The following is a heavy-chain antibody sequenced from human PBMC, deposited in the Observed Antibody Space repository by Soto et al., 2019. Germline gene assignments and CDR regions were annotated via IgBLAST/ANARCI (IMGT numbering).Heavy chain of an antibody. J-gene: IGHJ6*02. D-gene: IGHD3-10*01. Sequence: GGSLSPSCAASGFTFSSYGMHWVRQAQGRGLEWGAVISYDGSNKYYADSVKGRFTISRDNSKNTLYLQMNSLRAEDTAVYYRAKSVYGSGSYYTSLFYYYYYGMDVWGQGTTVTVSS. V-gene: IGHV3-30*18. CDR1: GFTFSSYG. CDR3: AKSVYGSGSYYTSLFYYYYYGMDV. CDR2: ISYDGSNK.